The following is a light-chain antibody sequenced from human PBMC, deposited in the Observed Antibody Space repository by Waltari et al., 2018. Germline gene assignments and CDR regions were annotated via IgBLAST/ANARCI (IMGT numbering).Light chain of an antibody. CDR1: QCVSSNY. V-gene: IGKV3-20*01. CDR2: GAS. CDR3: QQYGGSPRT. Sequence: EIVLTQSPGTLSLSPGDRATLSCRASQCVSSNYLAWYQHKPGQAPRLLIYGASSRATGIPDRFSGSGSGTDFTLTISRVEPEDFAVYYCQQYGGSPRTFGQGTKVEIK. J-gene: IGKJ1*01.